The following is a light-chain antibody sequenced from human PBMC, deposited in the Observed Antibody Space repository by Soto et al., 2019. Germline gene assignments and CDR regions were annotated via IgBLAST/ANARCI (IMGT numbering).Light chain of an antibody. CDR2: SAS. CDR1: QSLSGGY. CDR3: QQNGSLPIT. Sequence: EIVLTQSPGTLSLSPGERATLSCRASQSLSGGYLAWFQQKPGQTPRLLIYSASNRATGIPDRFSGSGSGTDLTLNIRSLEPEDFAVYYCQQNGSLPITFGQGTRLEIK. J-gene: IGKJ5*01. V-gene: IGKV3-20*01.